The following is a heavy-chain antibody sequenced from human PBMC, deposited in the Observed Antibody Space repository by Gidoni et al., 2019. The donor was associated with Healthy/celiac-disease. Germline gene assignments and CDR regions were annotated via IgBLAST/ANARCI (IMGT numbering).Heavy chain of an antibody. CDR3: ARDGPLFDYYYGMDV. CDR1: GCTFSSYA. Sequence: QVQLVESGGGVVQPGRSLRLSCAASGCTFSSYAMHWVRQAPGKGLEWVAVISYEGSNKYYADSVKGRFTISRDNSKNTLYLQMNSLRAEDTAVYYCARDGPLFDYYYGMDVWGQGTTVTVSS. J-gene: IGHJ6*02. CDR2: ISYEGSNK. V-gene: IGHV3-30-3*01. D-gene: IGHD3-10*01.